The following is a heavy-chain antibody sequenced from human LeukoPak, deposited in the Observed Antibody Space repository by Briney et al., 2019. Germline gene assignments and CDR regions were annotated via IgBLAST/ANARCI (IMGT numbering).Heavy chain of an antibody. CDR1: GGSISGYY. D-gene: IGHD3-16*01. Sequence: PSETLSLTCSVSGGSISGYYWSWIRQPPGQTLEWIGYIYSSGSTNYNPSLQSRVTMSVDTSMNQFSLRLSSVTAADTAAYYCARFTYTTRPSDVWGKGTTVTVSS. CDR2: IYSSGST. CDR3: ARFTYTTRPSDV. V-gene: IGHV4-4*09. J-gene: IGHJ6*04.